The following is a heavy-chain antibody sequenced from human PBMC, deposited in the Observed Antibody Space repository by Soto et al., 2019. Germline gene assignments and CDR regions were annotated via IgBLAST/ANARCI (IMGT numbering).Heavy chain of an antibody. Sequence: GASVKVSCKASGGTFSSYAISWVRQAPGQGLEWMGGIIPIFGTANYAQKFQGRVTITADESTSTAYMELSSRGSEDTAVYYCARDDWNYPYYYYGTDVWGQGTTVTVSS. CDR3: ARDDWNYPYYYYGTDV. CDR1: GGTFSSYA. CDR2: IIPIFGTA. D-gene: IGHD1-7*01. J-gene: IGHJ6*02. V-gene: IGHV1-69*13.